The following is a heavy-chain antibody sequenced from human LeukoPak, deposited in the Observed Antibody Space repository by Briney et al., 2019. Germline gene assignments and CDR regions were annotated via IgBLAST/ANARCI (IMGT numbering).Heavy chain of an antibody. CDR1: GGSISSYY. CDR2: IYYSGST. CDR3: ARGRSSSWYTPTRDFDY. J-gene: IGHJ4*02. D-gene: IGHD6-13*01. Sequence: SETLSLTCAVSGGSISSYYWSWIRQPPGKGLEWIGYIYYSGSTNYNPSLKSRVTISVDTSINHLSLKLSSVTAADTAVYYCARGRSSSWYTPTRDFDYWGQGTLVTVSS. V-gene: IGHV4-59*12.